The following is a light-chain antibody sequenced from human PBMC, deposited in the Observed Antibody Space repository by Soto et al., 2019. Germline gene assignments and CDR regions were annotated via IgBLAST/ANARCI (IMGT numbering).Light chain of an antibody. CDR3: QQSYSTLFT. CDR2: VAS. CDR1: QTINNY. V-gene: IGKV1-39*01. Sequence: DIQMTQSPSSLSASVGDSVSITCRTSQTINNYLNWYQQKPGKAPKLLIYVASTLQGAVPSRFSGSGSGTEFSLTISSLQPEDSATYYCQQSYSTLFTFGPGTKVDVK. J-gene: IGKJ3*01.